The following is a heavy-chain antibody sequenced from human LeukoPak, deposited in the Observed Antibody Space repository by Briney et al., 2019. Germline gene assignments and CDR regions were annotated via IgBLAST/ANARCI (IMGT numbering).Heavy chain of an antibody. V-gene: IGHV3-48*02. Sequence: GGSLRLSCAASGFSFRSYSMNWVRQAPGKGLEWVSYISSSSSSMYYADSVKGRFTISRDDAKNSLYLQMNSLRDEDTAVYYCARDTPYYDSSGYWGGDAFDIWGQGTMVTVSS. CDR3: ARDTPYYDSSGYWGGDAFDI. J-gene: IGHJ3*02. CDR1: GFSFRSYS. D-gene: IGHD3-22*01. CDR2: ISSSSSSM.